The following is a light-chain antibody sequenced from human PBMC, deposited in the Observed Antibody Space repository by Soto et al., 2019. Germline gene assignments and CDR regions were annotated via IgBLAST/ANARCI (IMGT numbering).Light chain of an antibody. CDR2: GAS. Sequence: EIVMTQSPAALSVSPGERATLSCRAIQSVSSSSLAWYQQRPGQSPRLLIYGASSRATGIPDRFSGSGSGTDFTLTISSLEPEDFAVYYCQQRSNWPPITFGQGTRLEIK. CDR1: QSVSSSS. J-gene: IGKJ5*01. V-gene: IGKV3D-20*02. CDR3: QQRSNWPPIT.